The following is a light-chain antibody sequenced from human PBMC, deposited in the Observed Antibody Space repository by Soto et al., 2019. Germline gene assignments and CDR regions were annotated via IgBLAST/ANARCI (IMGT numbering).Light chain of an antibody. J-gene: IGLJ1*01. V-gene: IGLV2-11*01. Sequence: QSALTQPRSVSGSPGQSVTISCTGTSSDVGGYNYVSWYQQHPGKAPKLMIYDVSKRPSGVPDRFSGSKSGNTASLTISGIQAEDEADYYCCSYAGSYTYVFGTGTKLTFL. CDR3: CSYAGSYTYV. CDR2: DVS. CDR1: SSDVGGYNY.